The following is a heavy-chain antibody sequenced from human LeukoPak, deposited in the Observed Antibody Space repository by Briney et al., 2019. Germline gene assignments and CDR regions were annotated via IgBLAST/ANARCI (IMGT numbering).Heavy chain of an antibody. CDR1: GYTFTSYG. V-gene: IGHV1-18*01. Sequence: ASVKVSCKASGYTFTSYGISWVRQAPGQGLEWMGWIGAYNGNTNYAQKLQGRVTMTTDTSTSTAYMELRSLRSDDTAVYYCARAVKYYYDSSGYDFDYWGQGILVTVSS. J-gene: IGHJ4*02. D-gene: IGHD3-22*01. CDR2: IGAYNGNT. CDR3: ARAVKYYYDSSGYDFDY.